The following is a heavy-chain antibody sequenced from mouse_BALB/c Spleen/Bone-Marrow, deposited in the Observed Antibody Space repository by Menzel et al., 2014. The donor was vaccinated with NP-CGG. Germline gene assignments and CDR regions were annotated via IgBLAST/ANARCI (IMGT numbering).Heavy chain of an antibody. CDR2: INPSTGYT. Sequence: VQVVESGAELAKPGASVKMSCKASGYTFTSYWMHWVKQRPGQGLEWIGYINPSTGYTEYNQKFKDKATLAADKSSSTAYMQLSSLTSEDSAVYYCARDPYYYGFDYWGKAPLSQSPQ. J-gene: IGHJ2*01. D-gene: IGHD1-1*01. CDR1: GYTFTSYW. V-gene: IGHV1-7*01. CDR3: ARDPYYYGFDY.